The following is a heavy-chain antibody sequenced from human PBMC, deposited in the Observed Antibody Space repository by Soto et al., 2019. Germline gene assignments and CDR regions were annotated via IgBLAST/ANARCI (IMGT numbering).Heavy chain of an antibody. Sequence: TLSLTCAVYGESFSNHYWTWIRQSPGKGLEWVGEINYSGSTRYNWSLGSRVTISVDTSKNQFSLMVTSVTAEDTAVHYCARGVVYRDVGLAYGMDVWGQGTTVTVSS. J-gene: IGHJ6*02. D-gene: IGHD3-22*01. CDR2: INYSGST. CDR1: GESFSNHY. V-gene: IGHV4-34*01. CDR3: ARGVVYRDVGLAYGMDV.